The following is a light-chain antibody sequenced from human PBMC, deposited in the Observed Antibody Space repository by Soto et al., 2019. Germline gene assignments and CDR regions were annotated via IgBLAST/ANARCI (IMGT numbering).Light chain of an antibody. CDR3: QQRSDWPPWT. V-gene: IGKV3-11*01. CDR2: DAS. J-gene: IGKJ1*01. CDR1: QSIRSY. Sequence: EIVLTQSPATLSLSPGEGDTLSCRASQSIRSYLAWYQQKPGQAPRLLIYDASSRATGIPARFSGSGSGTDFPLPISSLEPEDFAVYYCQQRSDWPPWTFGQGTKVEIK.